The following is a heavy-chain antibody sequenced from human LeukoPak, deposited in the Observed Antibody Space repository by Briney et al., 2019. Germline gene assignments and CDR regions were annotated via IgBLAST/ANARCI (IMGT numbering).Heavy chain of an antibody. Sequence: GGSLRLSCAASGFTVSSNYMTWVRQAPGKGLEWLSVIYNGGNTYYADSVKGRFTISRDNSKNTLYLQVNSLRAEDTAVYYCALVPGLGYWGQGTLVTVSS. V-gene: IGHV3-53*01. CDR1: GFTVSSNY. J-gene: IGHJ4*02. CDR2: IYNGGNT. CDR3: ALVPGLGY. D-gene: IGHD3-10*01.